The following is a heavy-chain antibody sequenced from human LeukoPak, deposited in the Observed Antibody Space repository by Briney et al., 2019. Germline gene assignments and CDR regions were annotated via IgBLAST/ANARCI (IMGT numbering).Heavy chain of an antibody. V-gene: IGHV1-69*13. CDR1: GGTFSSYA. J-gene: IGHJ5*02. CDR3: ARTPYCGGDCYPEGNNWFDP. D-gene: IGHD2-21*01. Sequence: SVKVSCKASGGTFSSYAISWVRQAPGQGLEWMGGIIPIFGTANCAQKFQGRVTITADESTSTAYMELSSLRSEDTAVYYCARTPYCGGDCYPEGNNWFDPWGQGTLVTVSS. CDR2: IIPIFGTA.